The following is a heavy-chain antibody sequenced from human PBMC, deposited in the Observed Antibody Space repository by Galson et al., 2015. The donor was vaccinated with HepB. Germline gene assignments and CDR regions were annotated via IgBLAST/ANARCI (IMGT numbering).Heavy chain of an antibody. CDR3: AKDITGATSGPGLLDP. CDR1: GFNFDDFA. V-gene: IGHV3-9*01. Sequence: SLRLSCAASGFNFDDFAMHWVRLAPGKGLEWVSGISWNNLTLGYADSVKGRFTISRDNAKDSLYLQMNSLRPEDTALYYCAKDITGATSGPGLLDPWGQGTLVTVSP. D-gene: IGHD4/OR15-4a*01. J-gene: IGHJ5*02. CDR2: ISWNNLTL.